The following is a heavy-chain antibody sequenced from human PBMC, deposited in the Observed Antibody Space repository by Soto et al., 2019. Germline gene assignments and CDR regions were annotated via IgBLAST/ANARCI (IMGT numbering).Heavy chain of an antibody. Sequence: EVQLVESGGGLIQPGGSLRLSCAAYGFTVSSNYMSWVRQAPGKGLEWVSVIHSGGSTYYADSVKGRFTISSDNLKNTLYLQMNNLRADDTAVYYCARDLFYDRDLGGFDPWGQGTLVTVSS. CDR3: ARDLFYDRDLGGFDP. D-gene: IGHD3-22*01. J-gene: IGHJ5*02. V-gene: IGHV3-53*01. CDR1: GFTVSSNY. CDR2: IHSGGST.